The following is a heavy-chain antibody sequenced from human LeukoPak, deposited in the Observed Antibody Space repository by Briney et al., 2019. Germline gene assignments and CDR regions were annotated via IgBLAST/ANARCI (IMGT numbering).Heavy chain of an antibody. CDR3: ARGKQQMVLIDY. CDR2: TYYRSKWWN. D-gene: IGHD6-13*01. Sequence: SQTLSLTCAISGDSVSSNSAAWNWIRQSPSRGLEWLGRTYYRSKWWNDYAVSVKSRITINPDTSKNQFSLQLTSVTPEDTAVYYCARGKQQMVLIDYWGQGNLVTVSS. V-gene: IGHV6-1*01. J-gene: IGHJ4*02. CDR1: GDSVSSNSAA.